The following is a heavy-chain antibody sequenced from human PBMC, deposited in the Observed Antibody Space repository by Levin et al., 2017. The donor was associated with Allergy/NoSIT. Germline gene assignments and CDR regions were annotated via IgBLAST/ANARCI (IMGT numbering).Heavy chain of an antibody. D-gene: IGHD2-15*01. V-gene: IGHV3-30*18. CDR2: ISYDGSNK. J-gene: IGHJ6*02. Sequence: GGSLRLSCAASGFTFSSYGMHWVRQAPGKGLEWVAVISYDGSNKYYADSVKGRFTISRDNSKNTLYLQMNSLRAEDTAVYYCAKDQIVVVAASHYYYYGMDVWGQGTTVTVSS. CDR3: AKDQIVVVAASHYYYYGMDV. CDR1: GFTFSSYG.